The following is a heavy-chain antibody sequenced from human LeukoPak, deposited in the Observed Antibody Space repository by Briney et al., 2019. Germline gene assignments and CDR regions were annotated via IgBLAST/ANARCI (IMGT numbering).Heavy chain of an antibody. J-gene: IGHJ1*01. CDR2: INHSGST. V-gene: IGHV4-34*01. D-gene: IGHD6-19*01. CDR3: ARGRRSGWYLH. Sequence: SETLSLTCAVYGGSFSGYYWSWIRQPPGKGLEWIGEINHSGSTNYNPSLKSRVTISVETSKNQFSLKLSSVTAADTAVYYCARGRRSGWYLHWGQGTLVTVSS. CDR1: GGSFSGYY.